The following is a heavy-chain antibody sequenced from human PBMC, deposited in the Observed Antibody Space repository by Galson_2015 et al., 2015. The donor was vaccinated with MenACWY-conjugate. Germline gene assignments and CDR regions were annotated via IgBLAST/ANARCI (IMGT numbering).Heavy chain of an antibody. CDR2: ISATSATI. V-gene: IGHV3-21*01. Sequence: SLRLSCAASGFTFSSFSMNRVRQAPGKGLEWVSSISATSATIYYADSVKGLFTISRDNAKNSLYLQMNSLRAEDTAVYYCARTAGSVPPWGLGTLVTVSS. J-gene: IGHJ5*02. D-gene: IGHD6-13*01. CDR3: ARTAGSVPP. CDR1: GFTFSSFS.